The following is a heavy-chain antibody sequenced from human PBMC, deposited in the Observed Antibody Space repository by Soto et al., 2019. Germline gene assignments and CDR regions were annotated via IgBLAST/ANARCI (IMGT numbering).Heavy chain of an antibody. D-gene: IGHD1-26*01. CDR3: ARSPGADTFDY. Sequence: SETLSLTCTVSGGSISSYYWSCNRQPPGKGLEWIGYIYYSGSTNYNPSLKSRVTISVDTSKNQFSLKLSSVTAADTAVYYCARSPGADTFDYWGQGTLVTVSS. J-gene: IGHJ4*02. V-gene: IGHV4-59*01. CDR1: GGSISSYY. CDR2: IYYSGST.